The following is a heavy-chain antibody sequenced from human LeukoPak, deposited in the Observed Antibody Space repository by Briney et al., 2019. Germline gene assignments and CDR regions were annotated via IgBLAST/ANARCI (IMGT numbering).Heavy chain of an antibody. V-gene: IGHV4-34*01. D-gene: IGHD4-11*01. CDR2: INHIGST. CDR1: GGTFSGYY. CDR3: ARVGGSNFYNYGMDV. Sequence: SETLSLTCAVYGGTFSGYYWSWIRQPPGKGQEWIGEINHIGSTNYNPSLKRRVTMSVVSSKNQFSLRLTSVTAADTATYYCARVGGSNFYNYGMDVWGQGTTVIVSS. J-gene: IGHJ6*02.